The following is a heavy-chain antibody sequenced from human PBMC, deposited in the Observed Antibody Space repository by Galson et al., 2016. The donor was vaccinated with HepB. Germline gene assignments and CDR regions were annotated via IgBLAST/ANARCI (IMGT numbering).Heavy chain of an antibody. CDR1: GFTFSSHG. D-gene: IGHD3-9*01. V-gene: IGHV3-30*03. CDR3: ARIYYEILTGLTPWYYFDS. CDR2: ISYDGDKK. J-gene: IGHJ4*02. Sequence: SLRLSCAASGFTFSSHGMHWVRQAPGKGWEWVAVISYDGDKKYYADSVKGRFTISRDNSKNTLYLQMNSLRAEDTAVYYCARIYYEILTGLTPWYYFDSWGQGTLVTVSS.